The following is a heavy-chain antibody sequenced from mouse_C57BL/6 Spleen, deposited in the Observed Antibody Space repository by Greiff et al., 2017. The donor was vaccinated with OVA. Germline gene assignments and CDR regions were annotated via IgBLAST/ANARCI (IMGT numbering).Heavy chain of an antibody. V-gene: IGHV5-16*01. D-gene: IGHD2-3*01. CDR3: ARDRDGYYFDY. CDR1: GFTFSDYY. CDR2: INYDGSST. J-gene: IGHJ2*01. Sequence: EVMLMESEGGLVQPGSSMKLSCTASGFTFSDYYMAWVRQVPEKGLEWVANINYDGSSTYYLDSLKSRFIISRDNAKNILYLQMSSLKSEDTATYYCARDRDGYYFDYWGQGTTLTVSS.